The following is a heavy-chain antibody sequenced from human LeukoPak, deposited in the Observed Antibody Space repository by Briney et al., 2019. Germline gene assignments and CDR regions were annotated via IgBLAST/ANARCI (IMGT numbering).Heavy chain of an antibody. CDR3: ARMGAIAGASANPDY. J-gene: IGHJ4*02. D-gene: IGHD4/OR15-4a*01. CDR2: IYHSGST. Sequence: PSETLSLTCAVSGGSISSSNWWSWVRQPPGKGLEWIGEIYHSGSTNYNPSLKSRVTISVDKSKNQFSLKLSSVTAADTAVYYCARMGAIAGASANPDYWGQGTLVTVSS. V-gene: IGHV4-4*02. CDR1: GGSISSSNW.